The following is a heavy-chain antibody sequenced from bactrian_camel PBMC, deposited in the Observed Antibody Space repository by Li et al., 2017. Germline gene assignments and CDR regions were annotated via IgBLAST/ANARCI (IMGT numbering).Heavy chain of an antibody. CDR3: ALIGQTTEIY. CDR2: IWVSVGST. V-gene: IGHV3S59*01. CDR1: GDTYSSDYC. Sequence: DVQLVESGGGSVQPGGSLRLSCFRSGDTYSSDYCMAWFRQVPGKEREAVAGIWVSVGSTYYSDSVKGRFTVSRDNAKNTLYLQLNSLRTEDTAMYYCALIGQTTEIYWGQGTQVTVS. J-gene: IGHJ4*01. D-gene: IGHD1*01.